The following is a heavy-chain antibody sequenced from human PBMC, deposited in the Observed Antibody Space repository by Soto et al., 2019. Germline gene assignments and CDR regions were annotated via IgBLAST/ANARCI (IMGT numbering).Heavy chain of an antibody. CDR2: ISTTSDI. CDR3: ARSRCCRSPSSYIFTTHYYSFVMDV. D-gene: IGHD2-2*01. Sequence: EVQLVESGGGLVKPGGSLRLSCVASGVSFNSTSVSWVRQAPGKGLEWVSFISTTSDIYYAESVKGRFTISRDNAKNSLSLQMNSLRAEDTAAYYCARSRCCRSPSSYIFTTHYYSFVMDVWGQGTTVTVSS. J-gene: IGHJ6*02. CDR1: GVSFNSTS. V-gene: IGHV3-21*01.